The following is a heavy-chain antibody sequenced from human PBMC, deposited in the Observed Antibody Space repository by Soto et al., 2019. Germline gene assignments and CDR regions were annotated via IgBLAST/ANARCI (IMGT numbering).Heavy chain of an antibody. Sequence: PSETLSLTCAVYGGSFSGYYWSWIRQPPGKGLEWIGEINHSGSTNYNPSLKSRVTISVDTSKNQFSLKLSSVTAADTAVYYCARGVGYCSGGSCYYYYYMDVWGKGTTVTVSS. CDR2: INHSGST. D-gene: IGHD2-15*01. CDR1: GGSFSGYY. CDR3: ARGVGYCSGGSCYYYYYMDV. J-gene: IGHJ6*03. V-gene: IGHV4-34*01.